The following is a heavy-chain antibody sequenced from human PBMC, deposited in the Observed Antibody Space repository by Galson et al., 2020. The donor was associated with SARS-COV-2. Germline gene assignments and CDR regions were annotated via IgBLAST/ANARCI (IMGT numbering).Heavy chain of an antibody. Sequence: GESLKISCAASGFSLSRYWMNWVRQAPGKGLEWVASLKYDGSERYYVDSVKGRFTISRDDAKNSLYMQMNSLRDEDTAVYYCARGGADYWGQGTLVTVSS. J-gene: IGHJ4*02. CDR2: LKYDGSER. CDR1: GFSLSRYW. V-gene: IGHV3-7*04. CDR3: ARGGADY.